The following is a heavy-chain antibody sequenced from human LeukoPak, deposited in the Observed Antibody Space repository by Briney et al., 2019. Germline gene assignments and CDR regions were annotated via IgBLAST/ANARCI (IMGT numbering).Heavy chain of an antibody. CDR3: ARGATLNHFDY. D-gene: IGHD1-14*01. CDR1: GGSISSYY. CDR2: IYYSGST. V-gene: IGHV4-59*01. J-gene: IGHJ4*02. Sequence: SETLSLTCTVSGGSISSYYWSWIRQPPGKGLEWIGYIYYSGSTNYSPSLKSRVTISVDTSKNQFSLKLSSVTAADTAVYYCARGATLNHFDYWGQGTLATVSS.